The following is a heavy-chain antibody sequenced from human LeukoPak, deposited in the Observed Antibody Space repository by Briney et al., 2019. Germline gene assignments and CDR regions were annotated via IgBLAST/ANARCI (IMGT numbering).Heavy chain of an antibody. V-gene: IGHV3-23*01. CDR3: ARDAGGAWPFDY. J-gene: IGHJ4*02. CDR1: GFTFSITG. D-gene: IGHD4-17*01. Sequence: GGSLRLSCAPSGFTFSITGMTWVRQAPGKGLEWVSTISPSGENTHYPDSVKGRFTISRDNSKNTLSLEINGLRVDDTAVYYCARDAGGAWPFDYWGQGTRVTVSS. CDR2: ISPSGENT.